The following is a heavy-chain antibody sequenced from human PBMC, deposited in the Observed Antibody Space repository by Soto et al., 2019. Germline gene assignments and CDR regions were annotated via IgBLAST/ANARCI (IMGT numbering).Heavy chain of an antibody. Sequence: QVQLVQSGAEVKKPGSSVKVSCKASGGTFSSYAISWVRQAPGQGLEWVGGIIPRFGTANYAQKLQGRVPITADDSTRTAYMELRSLRCGDTAVYYCARGRQNVRYSLVVVPPRFWRPGTLVTLSS. V-gene: IGHV1-69*12. CDR2: IIPRFGTA. CDR3: ARGRQNVRYSLVVVPPRF. D-gene: IGHD3-22*01. J-gene: IGHJ4*02. CDR1: GGTFSSYA.